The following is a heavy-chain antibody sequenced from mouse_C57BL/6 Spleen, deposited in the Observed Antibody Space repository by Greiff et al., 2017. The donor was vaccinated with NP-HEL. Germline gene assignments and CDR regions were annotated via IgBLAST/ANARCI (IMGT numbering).Heavy chain of an antibody. V-gene: IGHV1-54*01. Sequence: QVQLQQSGAELVRPGTSVKVSCKASGYAFTNYLIEWVKQRPGQGLEWIGVINPGSGGTNYNEKFKGKATLTADKSSSTAYMQLSSLTSEDSAVYYCARFFGYDYDWYFDVWGTGTTVTVSS. D-gene: IGHD2-4*01. J-gene: IGHJ1*03. CDR3: ARFFGYDYDWYFDV. CDR2: INPGSGGT. CDR1: GYAFTNYL.